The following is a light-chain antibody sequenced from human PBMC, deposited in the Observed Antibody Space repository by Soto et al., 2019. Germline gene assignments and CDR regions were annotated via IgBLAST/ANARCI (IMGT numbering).Light chain of an antibody. CDR1: KRVGSY. J-gene: IGKJ1*01. CDR3: QLRYNTPRT. CDR2: AAS. Sequence: DIQMTQSPSSLSATLGDKVTITCRASKRVGSYLNWYHQKPGKAPKRLICAASSLQSGVPARFSGSGYGTDFTLTISSLQPEDFATYYRQLRYNTPRTFGQGTQVAIK. V-gene: IGKV1-39*01.